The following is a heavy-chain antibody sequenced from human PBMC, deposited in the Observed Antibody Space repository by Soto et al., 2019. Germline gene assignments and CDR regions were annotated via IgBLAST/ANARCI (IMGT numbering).Heavy chain of an antibody. J-gene: IGHJ4*02. Sequence: QVQLQESGPGLVKPSQTLSLTCTVSGGSISSGDYYWSWIRQPPGKGLEWIGYIYYSGSTYYNPSLKSRVTISVDTSKNQFSLKLSSVTAADTAVYYCARFDNYYDSSGYSFYFDYWGQGTLVTVSS. D-gene: IGHD3-22*01. CDR2: IYYSGST. CDR1: GGSISSGDYY. V-gene: IGHV4-30-4*01. CDR3: ARFDNYYDSSGYSFYFDY.